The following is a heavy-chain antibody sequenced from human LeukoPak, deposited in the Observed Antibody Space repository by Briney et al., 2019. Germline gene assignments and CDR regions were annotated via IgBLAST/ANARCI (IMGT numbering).Heavy chain of an antibody. CDR3: ARGAGYCSGGSCPLVANAFDI. Sequence: GGSLRLSCAASGFTFSSYWMSWVRQAPGKGLEWVANIKQDGSEKYYVDSVKGRFTISRDNAKNSLYLQMNSLRAEDTAVYYCARGAGYCSGGSCPLVANAFDIWGQGTMVTVSS. CDR2: IKQDGSEK. V-gene: IGHV3-7*01. CDR1: GFTFSSYW. J-gene: IGHJ3*02. D-gene: IGHD2-15*01.